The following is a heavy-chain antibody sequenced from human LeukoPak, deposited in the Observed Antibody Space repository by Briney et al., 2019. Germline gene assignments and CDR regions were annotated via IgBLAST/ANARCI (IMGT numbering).Heavy chain of an antibody. J-gene: IGHJ4*02. Sequence: SETLSLTCTVSGGSISSYYWSWIRQPPGKGLEWTGYIYYSGSTNYNPSLKSRVAISVDTSKNQFSLKLSSVTAADTAVYYCARAYGSGSYGYFDYWGQGTLVTVSS. CDR3: ARAYGSGSYGYFDY. CDR2: IYYSGST. D-gene: IGHD3-10*01. CDR1: GGSISSYY. V-gene: IGHV4-59*01.